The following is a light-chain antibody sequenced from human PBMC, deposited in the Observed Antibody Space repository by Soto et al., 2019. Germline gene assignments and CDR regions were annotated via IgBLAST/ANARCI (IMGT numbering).Light chain of an antibody. Sequence: EIVLTQSPGTLSLSPGEGATLSCRASQSVNNFLAWYQQKPGQAPRLLIYEASNRATGIPARFSGSGSGTDFTLTISSLEPEDFATYYCQKYNSAPGTFGQGTKVEIK. CDR2: EAS. CDR3: QKYNSAPGT. CDR1: QSVNNF. V-gene: IGKV3-11*01. J-gene: IGKJ1*01.